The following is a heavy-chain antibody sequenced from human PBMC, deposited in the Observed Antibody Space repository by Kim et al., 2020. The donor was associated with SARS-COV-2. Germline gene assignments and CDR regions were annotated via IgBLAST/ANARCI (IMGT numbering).Heavy chain of an antibody. CDR2: ISSSGGST. D-gene: IGHD3-22*01. J-gene: IGHJ4*02. V-gene: IGHV3-23*01. CDR3: AKDRNPYYSDSSDYYLLVFFHY. Sequence: GSLRLSCAASGFTFSNYAMSWVRQAPGRGLEWVSGISSSGGSTYYADSVKGRFTISRDNSKDTLYLQMNSLRAEDTAIYYCAKDRNPYYSDSSDYYLLVFFHYWGQGTLVTVSS. CDR1: GFTFSNYA.